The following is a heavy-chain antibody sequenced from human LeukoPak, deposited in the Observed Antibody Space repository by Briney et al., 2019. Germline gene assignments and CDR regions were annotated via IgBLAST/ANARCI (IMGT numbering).Heavy chain of an antibody. D-gene: IGHD4-17*01. V-gene: IGHV3-23*01. Sequence: GGSLRLSCAASGFIFSSYAMSWVRQAPGKGLEWVSCIGSGGNTYYADSVKGRFTISRDNSKNTLYLQMSSLRVEDTAIYYCAKRSGPYVDYYYYYYMDVWGKGTTVTVSS. CDR3: AKRSGPYVDYYYYYYMDV. CDR1: GFIFSSYA. CDR2: IGSGGNT. J-gene: IGHJ6*03.